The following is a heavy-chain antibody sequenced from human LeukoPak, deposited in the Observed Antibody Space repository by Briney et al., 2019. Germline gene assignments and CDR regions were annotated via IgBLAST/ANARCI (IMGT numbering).Heavy chain of an antibody. CDR1: GGSIGSYY. D-gene: IGHD3-9*01. CDR3: ARDDILTGYYGNFDF. J-gene: IGHJ4*02. Sequence: SETLSLTCTVSGGSIGSYYWTWIRQPTGKGLEWIAYIHYSGSTSSNPSLKSRVTVSVDTSNNQFSLKLTSVTAADTAVYYCARDDILTGYYGNFDFWGQGTLVTVSS. CDR2: IHYSGST. V-gene: IGHV4-59*01.